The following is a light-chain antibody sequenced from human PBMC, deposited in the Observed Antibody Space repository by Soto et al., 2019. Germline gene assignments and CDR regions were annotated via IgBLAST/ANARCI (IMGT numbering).Light chain of an antibody. CDR3: AAWDDSLTSRYV. V-gene: IGLV1-44*01. J-gene: IGLJ1*01. Sequence: QSVLTQPPSASGTPGQRVTISCSGSSSNIGGNPVNWYQQLPATAPKLLIYNNNERPSGVPDRFSDSKSGTSASLAISGLQSEDEADYYCAAWDDSLTSRYVFGTGTKVTLL. CDR2: NNN. CDR1: SSNIGGNP.